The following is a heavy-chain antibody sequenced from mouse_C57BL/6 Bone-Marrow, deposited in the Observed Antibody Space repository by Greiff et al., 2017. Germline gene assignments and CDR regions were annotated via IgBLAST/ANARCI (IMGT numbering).Heavy chain of an antibody. V-gene: IGHV1-22*01. CDR1: GYTFTDYN. CDR2: INPNNGGT. CDR3: ARTDYGNQYYFDY. J-gene: IGHJ2*01. D-gene: IGHD2-1*01. Sequence: VQLQQSGPELVKPGASVKMSCKASGYTFTDYNMHWVKQSHGKSLEWIGYINPNNGGTSYNQKFKGKATLTVNKSSSTAYMELRSLTSEDSAVYYCARTDYGNQYYFDYWGQGTTLTVSA.